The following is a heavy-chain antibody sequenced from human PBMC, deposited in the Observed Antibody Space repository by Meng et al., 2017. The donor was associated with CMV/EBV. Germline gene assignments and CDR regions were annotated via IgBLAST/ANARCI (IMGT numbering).Heavy chain of an antibody. D-gene: IGHD3-3*01. CDR3: TRGYDFWSGYFSDHAFDI. V-gene: IGHV3-49*04. J-gene: IGHJ3*02. CDR1: GFIFGDYS. Sequence: GESLKISCTASGFIFGDYSMSWVRQAPGKGLEWVGFIRSKAYGGPTEYAASVKGRFSISRDDSKSIAYLQMNSLKTEDTAVYYCTRGYDFWSGYFSDHAFDIWGQGTMVTVSS. CDR2: IRSKAYGGPT.